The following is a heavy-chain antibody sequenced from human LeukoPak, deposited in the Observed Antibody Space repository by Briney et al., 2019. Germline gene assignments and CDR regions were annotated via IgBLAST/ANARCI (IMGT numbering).Heavy chain of an antibody. Sequence: SETLSLTCTVSGGSISSYYWSWIRQPAGKGLEWIGRIYTSGSTNYNPSLKSRVTMPVDTSKNQFSLKPSSVTAADTAVYYCARESPMIFGVVILAINWFDPWGQGTLVTVSS. V-gene: IGHV4-4*07. J-gene: IGHJ5*02. D-gene: IGHD3-3*01. CDR1: GGSISSYY. CDR2: IYTSGST. CDR3: ARESPMIFGVVILAINWFDP.